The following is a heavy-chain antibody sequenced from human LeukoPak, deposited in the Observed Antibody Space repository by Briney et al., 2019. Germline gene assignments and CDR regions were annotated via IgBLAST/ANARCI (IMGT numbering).Heavy chain of an antibody. CDR3: ACGTMDAFDI. J-gene: IGHJ3*02. V-gene: IGHV4-59*01. CDR1: GGSISSYY. CDR2: IYYSGST. Sequence: PSETLSRTCTVSGGSISSYYWSWIRQPPGKGLEWIGYIYYSGSTNYNPSLKSRVTISVDTCKNQFSLKLSSVTAADTAVYYCACGTMDAFDIWGQGTMVTVSS. D-gene: IGHD1-26*01.